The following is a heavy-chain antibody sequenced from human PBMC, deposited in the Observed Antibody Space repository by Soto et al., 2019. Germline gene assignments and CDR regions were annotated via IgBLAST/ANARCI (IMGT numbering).Heavy chain of an antibody. D-gene: IGHD3-3*01. CDR3: ARPFIEAYYDFWSGYSGDAFDI. CDR2: ISSSSSTI. Sequence: EVQLVESGGGLVQPGGSLRLSCAASGFTFSSYSMNWVRQAPGKGLEWVSYISSSSSTIYYADSVKGRFTISRDNAKNSLYLQMNSLRDEDTAVYYCARPFIEAYYDFWSGYSGDAFDIWGQGTMVTVSS. CDR1: GFTFSSYS. J-gene: IGHJ3*02. V-gene: IGHV3-48*02.